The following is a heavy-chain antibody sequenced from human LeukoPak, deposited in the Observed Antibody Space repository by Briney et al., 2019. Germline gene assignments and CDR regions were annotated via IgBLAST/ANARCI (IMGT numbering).Heavy chain of an antibody. CDR3: ARNLWFGESSDAFDM. CDR1: GFTFRSYD. J-gene: IGHJ3*02. CDR2: IGTAGEI. V-gene: IGHV3-13*01. D-gene: IGHD3-10*01. Sequence: GGSLRLSCAASGFTFRSYDMHWVRQATGKGLEWVSGIGTAGEIYYPGSVKGRFTISRENAKNSLYLQMNSLRAGDTAVYYCARNLWFGESSDAFDMWGQGTMVTVSS.